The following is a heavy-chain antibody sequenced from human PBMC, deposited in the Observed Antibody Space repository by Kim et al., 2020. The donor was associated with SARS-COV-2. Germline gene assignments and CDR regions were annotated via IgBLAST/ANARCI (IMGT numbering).Heavy chain of an antibody. J-gene: IGHJ4*02. CDR1: GGSISSYY. Sequence: SETLSLTCTVSGGSISSYYWSWIRQPPGKGLEWIGYIYYSGSTNYNPSLKSRVTISVDTSKNQFSLKLSSVTAADTAVYYCAREGLVTYYYDEGGVRNEGGFDYWGQGTLVTVSS. V-gene: IGHV4-59*01. D-gene: IGHD3-22*01. CDR3: AREGLVTYYYDEGGVRNEGGFDY. CDR2: IYYSGST.